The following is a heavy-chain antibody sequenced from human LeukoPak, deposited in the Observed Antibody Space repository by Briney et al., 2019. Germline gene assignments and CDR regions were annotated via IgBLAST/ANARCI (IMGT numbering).Heavy chain of an antibody. CDR2: ICYSGST. CDR1: GGSISSYY. D-gene: IGHD2-2*01. V-gene: IGHV4-59*08. Sequence: SETLSLTCTVSGGSISSYYWSWIRQPPGKGLEWIGYICYSGSTNYNPSLKSRVTISVDTSKNQFSLKLSSVTAADTAVYYCARVATGYCDSNLCRYYYGMDVWGQGTTVTVSS. J-gene: IGHJ6*02. CDR3: ARVATGYCDSNLCRYYYGMDV.